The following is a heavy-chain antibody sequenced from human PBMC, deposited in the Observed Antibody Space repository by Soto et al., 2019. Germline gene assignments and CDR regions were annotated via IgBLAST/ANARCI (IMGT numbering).Heavy chain of an antibody. CDR3: ARGRYGDY. V-gene: IGHV1-18*01. D-gene: IGHD1-1*01. J-gene: IGHJ4*02. Sequence: QVHLVQSGAEVKKPGASVKVSCKGSGYTFTSYGITWVRQAPGQGLEWMGWFSAHNGNTDYAQKLQGRVTVTREASTRTAYMELRSLRSDDTAVYYCARGRYGDYWGQGALVTVSS. CDR1: GYTFTSYG. CDR2: FSAHNGNT.